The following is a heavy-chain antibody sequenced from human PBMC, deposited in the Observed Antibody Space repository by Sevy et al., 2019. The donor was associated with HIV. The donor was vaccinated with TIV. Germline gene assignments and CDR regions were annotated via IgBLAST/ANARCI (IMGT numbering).Heavy chain of an antibody. J-gene: IGHJ4*02. D-gene: IGHD1-26*01. V-gene: IGHV3-30*02. CDR3: AKDQAVGATGDDY. Sequence: GGSLRLSCAASGFTFSSYGIHWVRQAPGKGLEWVAFIRYDGSNKYYADSVKGRFTISRDNSKNTLYLQMNSLRAEDTAVYYCAKDQAVGATGDDYWGQGTLVTVSS. CDR2: IRYDGSNK. CDR1: GFTFSSYG.